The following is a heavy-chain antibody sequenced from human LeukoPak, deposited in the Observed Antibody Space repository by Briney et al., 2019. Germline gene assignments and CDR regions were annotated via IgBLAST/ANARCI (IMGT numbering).Heavy chain of an antibody. CDR1: GGSISSNEYY. CDR2: IYYSGST. D-gene: IGHD1-26*01. V-gene: IGHV4-39*01. CDR3: ATPYSGGYHGLDI. Sequence: PSETLSLTCTVSGGSISSNEYYWGWIRQPPGKGLEWIGSIYYSGSTYYNPSLKSRVTISVDTSKNQFSLKLSSVTAADTAVYYCATPYSGGYHGLDIWGQGTMVTVSS. J-gene: IGHJ3*02.